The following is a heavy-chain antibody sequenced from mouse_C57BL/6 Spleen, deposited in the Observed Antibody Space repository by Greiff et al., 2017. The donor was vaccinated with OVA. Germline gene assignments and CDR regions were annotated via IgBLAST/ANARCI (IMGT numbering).Heavy chain of an antibody. J-gene: IGHJ2*01. V-gene: IGHV1-52*01. CDR1: GYTFTSYW. CDR3: ARGGTTVVAIDY. D-gene: IGHD1-1*01. Sequence: QVQLQQPGAELVRPGSSVKLSCKASGYTFTSYWMHWVKQRPIQGLEWIGNIDPSDSETHYNQKFKDKATLTVDKSSSTAYMQLSSLTSEDSADYCCARGGTTVVAIDYWGQGTTLTVSS. CDR2: IDPSDSET.